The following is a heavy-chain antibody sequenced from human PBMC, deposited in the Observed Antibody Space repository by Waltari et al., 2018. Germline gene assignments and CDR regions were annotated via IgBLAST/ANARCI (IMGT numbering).Heavy chain of an antibody. CDR1: GFTFSSYS. Sequence: EVQMVESGGGLVKPGGSLRLSCAASGFTFSSYSMNWVRQAPGKGLEWVSSISSSSSFIYYADSVTVRFTISSDNAKNSLYLQINSRRAEDTAVYYCTGTGKKPHAFDIWGQGTMVTVSS. J-gene: IGHJ3*02. D-gene: IGHD1-1*01. CDR2: ISSSSSFI. V-gene: IGHV3-21*01. CDR3: TGTGKKPHAFDI.